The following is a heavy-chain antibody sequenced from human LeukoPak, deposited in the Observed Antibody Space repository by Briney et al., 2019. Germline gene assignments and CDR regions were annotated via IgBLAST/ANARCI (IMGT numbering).Heavy chain of an antibody. J-gene: IGHJ4*02. Sequence: GGSLALSCAGSGFSFSTYSMNWVRQAPGKGLEWVSGITGSGANTYYADSVKGRFTISRDNSKNTLYLRMNSLRAEDTAVYYCYYYDSSGFYPQTKIDYWGQGTLVTVSS. CDR2: ITGSGANT. D-gene: IGHD3-22*01. CDR3: YYYDSSGFYPQTKIDY. CDR1: GFSFSTYS. V-gene: IGHV3-23*01.